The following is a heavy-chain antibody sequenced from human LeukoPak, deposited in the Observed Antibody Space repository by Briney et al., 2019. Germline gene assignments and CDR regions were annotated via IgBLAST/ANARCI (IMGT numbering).Heavy chain of an antibody. CDR3: ARDRVLWFGELPRFDP. Sequence: GGSLRLSCAASGFTFSSYSMNWVRQAPGKGLEWVSCISSSSSYIYYADSVKGRFTISRDNAKNSLYLQMNSLRAEDTAVYYCARDRVLWFGELPRFDPWGQGTLVTVSS. V-gene: IGHV3-21*01. D-gene: IGHD3-10*01. J-gene: IGHJ5*02. CDR2: ISSSSSYI. CDR1: GFTFSSYS.